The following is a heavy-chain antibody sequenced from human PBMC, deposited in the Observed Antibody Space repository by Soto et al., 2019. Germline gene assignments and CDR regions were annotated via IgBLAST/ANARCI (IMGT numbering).Heavy chain of an antibody. Sequence: SETLSLTCTVSGGSVSSYYWSWIRQPPGKGLEWIGYIYYSGSTNYNPSLKSRVTISVDTSKNQFSLKLSSVTAADTAVYYCARRYGTTFDYWGQGTLVTVS. J-gene: IGHJ4*02. CDR2: IYYSGST. CDR1: GGSVSSYY. CDR3: ARRYGTTFDY. V-gene: IGHV4-59*08. D-gene: IGHD1-7*01.